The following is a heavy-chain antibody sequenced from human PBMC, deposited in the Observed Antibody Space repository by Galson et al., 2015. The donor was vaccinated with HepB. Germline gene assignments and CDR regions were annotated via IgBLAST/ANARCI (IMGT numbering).Heavy chain of an antibody. Sequence: SLRLSCAASGFTFSSHWMSWVRQAPGKGLEWVANIKQDGSEKYYVDSVKGRFTISRDNAKNSLYLQMNSLRAEDTAVYYCARAGYAPYYYYMDVWGKGTTVTVSS. CDR1: GFTFSSHW. J-gene: IGHJ6*03. D-gene: IGHD1-1*01. CDR3: ARAGYAPYYYYMDV. CDR2: IKQDGSEK. V-gene: IGHV3-7*01.